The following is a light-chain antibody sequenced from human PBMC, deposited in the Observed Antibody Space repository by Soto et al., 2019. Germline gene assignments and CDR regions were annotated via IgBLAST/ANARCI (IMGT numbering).Light chain of an antibody. CDR3: QQYDSSPRT. Sequence: EIVSTQSPAALSLSPGERATLSCRASQSVSSYLAWYQQKPGQAPRLLIYDASNRATGIPARFSGSGSGTDFTLTISRLEPEDFAVYWCQQYDSSPRTFGQGTKVDIK. CDR1: QSVSSY. CDR2: DAS. J-gene: IGKJ1*01. V-gene: IGKV3-11*01.